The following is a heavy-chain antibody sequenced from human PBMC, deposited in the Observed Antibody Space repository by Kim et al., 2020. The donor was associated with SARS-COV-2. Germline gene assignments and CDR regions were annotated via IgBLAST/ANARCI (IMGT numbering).Heavy chain of an antibody. CDR3: TTSGTHYYDSSGPVPFDY. CDR1: GFTFSNAW. V-gene: IGHV3-15*01. Sequence: GGSLRLSCAASGFTFSNAWMSWVRQAPGKGLEWVGRIKSKTDGGTTDYAAPVKGRFTISRDDSKNTLYLQMNSLKTEDTAVYYCTTSGTHYYDSSGPVPFDYWGQGTLVTVSS. D-gene: IGHD3-22*01. J-gene: IGHJ4*02. CDR2: IKSKTDGGTT.